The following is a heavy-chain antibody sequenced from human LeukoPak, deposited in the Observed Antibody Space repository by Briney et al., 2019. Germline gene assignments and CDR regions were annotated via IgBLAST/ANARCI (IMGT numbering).Heavy chain of an antibody. CDR3: ARGQTSVVTAIPYYFDY. CDR1: GGSFSGYY. Sequence: PSETLSLTCAVYGGSFSGYYWSWIRQSPGKGLEWIAEINHSGSTYYNPSLKSRVTISVDTSKNQFSLKVNSVTAADTAVYYCARGQTSVVTAIPYYFDYWGRGTLVTVSS. V-gene: IGHV4-34*01. CDR2: INHSGST. D-gene: IGHD2-21*02. J-gene: IGHJ4*02.